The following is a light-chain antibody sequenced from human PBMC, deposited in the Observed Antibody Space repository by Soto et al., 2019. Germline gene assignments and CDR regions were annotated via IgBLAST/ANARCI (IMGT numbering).Light chain of an antibody. CDR1: RYDVGGYKY. CDR3: SSYTISSTWV. J-gene: IGLJ3*02. Sequence: QSALTQPPSVSGSPGQSVTMSCTGTRYDVGGYKYVSWYQQHPGKAPKVMIYEVSNRPSGVSNRFSGSKSGNTASLTISGLQTEDEADYYCSSYTISSTWVFGGGTKLTVL. V-gene: IGLV2-14*01. CDR2: EVS.